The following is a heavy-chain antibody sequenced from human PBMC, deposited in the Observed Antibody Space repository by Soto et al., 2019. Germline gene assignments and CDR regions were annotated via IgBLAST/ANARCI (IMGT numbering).Heavy chain of an antibody. CDR3: ATDRYCDGGSCHTRVY. CDR2: ISGSGGST. V-gene: IGHV3-23*01. J-gene: IGHJ4*02. Sequence: PVGSLRLSCAASGFTFSSYAMSWVRQAPGKGLEWVSAISGSGGSTYYADSVKGRFTVSGDSSKSTLYLQMNSLRADDTAVYYCATDRYCDGGSCHTRVYWGLGTLVTVSS. CDR1: GFTFSSYA. D-gene: IGHD2-15*01.